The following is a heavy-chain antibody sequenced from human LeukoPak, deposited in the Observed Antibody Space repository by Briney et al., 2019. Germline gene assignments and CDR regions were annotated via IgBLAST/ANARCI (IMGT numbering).Heavy chain of an antibody. CDR2: IYTSGST. CDR3: ARDRYKWELSD. J-gene: IGHJ4*02. Sequence: SQTLSLSCTVSGGSISSGSYYWSWIRQPAGKGLEWIGRIYTSGSTSYNPSLKSRVTISVDTSKNQFSLKLSSVTASDTAVYYCARDRYKWELSDWGQGTLVTASS. V-gene: IGHV4-61*02. D-gene: IGHD1-26*01. CDR1: GGSISSGSYY.